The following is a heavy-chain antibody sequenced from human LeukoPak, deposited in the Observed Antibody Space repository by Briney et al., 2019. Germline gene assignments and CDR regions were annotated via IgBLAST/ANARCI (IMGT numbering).Heavy chain of an antibody. J-gene: IGHJ4*02. CDR2: INHSGST. CDR1: GGSFSGYY. CDR3: ARVNSYYYGSGNQSLTPEIDY. V-gene: IGHV4-34*01. Sequence: PSETLSLTCAVYGGSFSGYYWSWIRQPPGKGLEWIGEINHSGSTNYNPSLKSRVTISVDTSKNQFSLKLSSVTAADTAVYYCARVNSYYYGSGNQSLTPEIDYWGQGTLVTVSS. D-gene: IGHD3-10*01.